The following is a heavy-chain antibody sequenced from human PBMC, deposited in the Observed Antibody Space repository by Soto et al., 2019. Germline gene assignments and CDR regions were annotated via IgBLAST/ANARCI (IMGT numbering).Heavy chain of an antibody. CDR3: AKADDFWSGYYPTDY. CDR2: ISGSGGST. V-gene: IGHV3-23*01. Sequence: EVQLLESGGGLVQPGGSLRLSCAASGFTLSSYAMSWVRQAPGKGLEWVSAISGSGGSTYYADSVKGRFTISRDNSKNTLYLQMNSLRAEDTAVYYCAKADDFWSGYYPTDYWGQGTLVTVSS. D-gene: IGHD3-3*01. J-gene: IGHJ4*02. CDR1: GFTLSSYA.